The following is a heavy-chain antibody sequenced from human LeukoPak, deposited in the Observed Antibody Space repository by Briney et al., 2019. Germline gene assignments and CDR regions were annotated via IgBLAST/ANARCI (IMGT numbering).Heavy chain of an antibody. CDR3: ASFSIAVAGIDY. CDR2: ISSSSSYI. CDR1: GFTFSSYS. V-gene: IGHV3-21*01. Sequence: GGSLRLSCAASGFTFSSYSMDWVRQAPGKGLEWVSSISSSSSYIYYADSVKGRFTISRDNAKNSLYLQMNSLRAEDTAVYYCASFSIAVAGIDYWGQGTLVTVSS. D-gene: IGHD6-19*01. J-gene: IGHJ4*02.